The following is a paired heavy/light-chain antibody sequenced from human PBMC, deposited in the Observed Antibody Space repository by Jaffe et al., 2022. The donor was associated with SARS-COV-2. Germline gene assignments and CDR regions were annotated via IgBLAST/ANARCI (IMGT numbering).Light chain of an antibody. CDR3: QQYYSLPLT. V-gene: IGKV4-1*01. CDR1: HSILYRSNNNNY. CDR2: WAS. J-gene: IGKJ4*01. Sequence: DIVLTQSPASLAVSLGERATMNCKSSHSILYRSNNNNYLAWYQQKPGQPPKLLFNWASTRESGVPDRFSGSGSGTDFTLTISSLQAEDVAIYYCQQYYSLPLTFGGGTKVEIK.
Heavy chain of an antibody. CDR3: ARQDAVVVAPDLNWFDP. D-gene: IGHD3-22*01. V-gene: IGHV4-39*01. CDR2: VYYSGRS. CDR1: GGSITSSDYF. Sequence: QLHLQESGPGLVKPSETLSLSCNVSGGSITSSDYFWSWIRQSPGKGLEWIGSVYYSGRSYYNPSLKSRVTISVDTSKNQFSLKLSSVTATDTAVYYCARQDAVVVAPDLNWFDPWGQGTLVTVSS. J-gene: IGHJ5*02.